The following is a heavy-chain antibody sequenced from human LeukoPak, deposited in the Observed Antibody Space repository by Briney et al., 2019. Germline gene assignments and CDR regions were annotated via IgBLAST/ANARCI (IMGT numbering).Heavy chain of an antibody. CDR2: ISSSGGAT. CDR3: ARAAMVRGVDYFDY. D-gene: IGHD3-10*01. Sequence: GGSLRLSCAASGFTFSSYSMSWARQAPGKGLDWVAVISSSGGATYYADSVKGRFTISRDNSKNTLYLQMNSLRVEDTAIYYCARAAMVRGVDYFDYWGQGTLVTVSS. CDR1: GFTFSSYS. J-gene: IGHJ4*02. V-gene: IGHV3-23*01.